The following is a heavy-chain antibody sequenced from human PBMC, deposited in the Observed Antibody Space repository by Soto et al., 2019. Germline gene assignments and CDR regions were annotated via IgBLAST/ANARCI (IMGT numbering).Heavy chain of an antibody. D-gene: IGHD3-9*01. J-gene: IGHJ4*01. V-gene: IGHV1-2*04. CDR3: ARDNLTGNYYFAY. Sequence: ASVKVSCKASGYTFTGYYMHWVRQAPGQGLEWMGWINPNSGGTNYAQKFQGWVTMTRDTSISTAYMELSRLRSDDTAVYYCARDNLTGNYYFAYSGQGTLDIVSS. CDR1: GYTFTGYY. CDR2: INPNSGGT.